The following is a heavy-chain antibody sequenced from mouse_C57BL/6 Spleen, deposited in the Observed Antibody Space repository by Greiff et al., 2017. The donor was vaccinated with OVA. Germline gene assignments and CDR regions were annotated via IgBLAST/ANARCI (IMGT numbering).Heavy chain of an antibody. CDR3: ARSLTGTAAMDY. CDR2: INPNNGGT. J-gene: IGHJ4*01. CDR1: GYPFTDYN. Sequence: VQLQQSGPELVKPGASVKIPCKASGYPFTDYNMDWVKPSHGKSLEWIGDINPNNGGTIYNQKFKGKATLTVDKSSSTAYMELRSLTSEDTAVYYCARSLTGTAAMDYWGQGTSVTVSS. D-gene: IGHD4-1*01. V-gene: IGHV1-18*01.